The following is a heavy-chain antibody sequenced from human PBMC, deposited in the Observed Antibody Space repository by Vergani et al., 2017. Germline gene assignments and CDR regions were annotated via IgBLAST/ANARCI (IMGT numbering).Heavy chain of an antibody. Sequence: QVQLVQSGAEVKKPGASVKVSCKASGYTFTSYGISWVRQAPGQGLEWMGWISAYNGNTNYAQKFQGRVTMTEDTSTDTAYMELSSLRSEDTAVYYCATGYSNYDYYYYMDVWGKGTTVTVSS. J-gene: IGHJ6*03. D-gene: IGHD4-11*01. CDR3: ATGYSNYDYYYYMDV. V-gene: IGHV1-18*01. CDR2: ISAYNGNT. CDR1: GYTFTSYG.